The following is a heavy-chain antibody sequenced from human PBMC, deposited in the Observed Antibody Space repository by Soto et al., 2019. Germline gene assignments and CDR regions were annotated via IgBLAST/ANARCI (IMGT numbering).Heavy chain of an antibody. CDR3: ARESFVVRGYVDY. Sequence: SVKVSCKASGGTFSSYAISWVRQAPGQGLEWMGGIIPIFGTANYAQKLQGRVTMTADASTSTAYMELRSLRSDDTAVYYCARESFVVRGYVDYWGQGSLVTXSS. D-gene: IGHD2-21*01. CDR1: GGTFSSYA. V-gene: IGHV1-69*13. J-gene: IGHJ4*02. CDR2: IIPIFGTA.